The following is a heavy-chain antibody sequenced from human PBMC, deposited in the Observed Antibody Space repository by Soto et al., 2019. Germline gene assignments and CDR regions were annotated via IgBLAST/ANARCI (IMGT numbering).Heavy chain of an antibody. CDR1: GYTFSIYG. D-gene: IGHD3-10*01. Sequence: QIQLVQSGAEVKKPGASVKVSCKASGYTFSIYGINWVRQAPGQGLELMGWTRPNNGNTKYAQNLQGRVTMTTDTSTSTAYMELRSLRPDDTAVYYCVRDLDGSGSYYTDYWGQGTLVTVSS. V-gene: IGHV1-18*01. CDR2: TRPNNGNT. CDR3: VRDLDGSGSYYTDY. J-gene: IGHJ4*02.